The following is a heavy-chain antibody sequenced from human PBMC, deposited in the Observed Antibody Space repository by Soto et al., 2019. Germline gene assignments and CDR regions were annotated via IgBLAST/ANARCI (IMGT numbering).Heavy chain of an antibody. Sequence: SETLSLTCTVSGGSISSGDYYWSWIRQPPGKGLEWIGYIYYSGSTNYNPSLKSRVTISVDTSKNQFSLKLSSVTAADTAVYYCASYPKYYYYGMDVWGQGTTVTVSS. CDR2: IYYSGST. CDR3: ASYPKYYYYGMDV. J-gene: IGHJ6*02. CDR1: GGSISSGDYY. V-gene: IGHV4-61*08.